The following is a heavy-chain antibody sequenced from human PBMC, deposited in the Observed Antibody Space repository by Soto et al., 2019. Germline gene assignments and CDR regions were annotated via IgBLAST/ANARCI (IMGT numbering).Heavy chain of an antibody. D-gene: IGHD3-3*01. V-gene: IGHV4-30-4*01. J-gene: IGHJ5*02. CDR1: GGSISSGDYS. CDR3: ARGVTVFGLVSRFWFDP. Sequence: SETLSLTCTVSGGSISSGDYSWSWVRQSPGKGLEWIGHIYNSGITYYNLSLKSRVVISIDTSRNQFSPRLNSLTAADRAVYFCARGVTVFGLVSRFWFDPWGQGTVVTVSS. CDR2: IYNSGIT.